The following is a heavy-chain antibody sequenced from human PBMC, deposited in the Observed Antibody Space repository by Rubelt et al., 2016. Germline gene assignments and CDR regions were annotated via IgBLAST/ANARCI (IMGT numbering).Heavy chain of an antibody. V-gene: IGHV4-59*01. CDR3: ASEGVRSYSGGWPNAFDI. CDR1: GGSISRYY. J-gene: IGHJ3*02. D-gene: IGHD6-19*01. Sequence: QVQLQESGPGLVKPSETLSLTCNVSGGSISRYYWSWIRQSPGKGLEWIGYVYYSGRTTYTPSLPKSRVNIPVSTSNTQFSLKGTAGTAADTAVYYCASEGVRSYSGGWPNAFDIWGQGTMVTVSS. CDR2: VYYSGRT.